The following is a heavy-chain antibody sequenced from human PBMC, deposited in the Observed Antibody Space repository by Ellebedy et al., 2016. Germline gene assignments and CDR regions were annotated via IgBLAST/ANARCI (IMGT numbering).Heavy chain of an antibody. V-gene: IGHV4-39*01. J-gene: IGHJ4*01. CDR3: ARNATGWHFDY. D-gene: IGHD6-19*01. CDR2: VYYSGST. Sequence: SETLSLTCTVSGGSMTGIHYYWGWIRQPPGKGLEWIGSVYYSGSTVYNPSLKSQITMSVDTSKNQFSVHLRSVTAADTAVYYCARNATGWHFDYWGQGALVTVSS. CDR1: GGSMTGIHYY.